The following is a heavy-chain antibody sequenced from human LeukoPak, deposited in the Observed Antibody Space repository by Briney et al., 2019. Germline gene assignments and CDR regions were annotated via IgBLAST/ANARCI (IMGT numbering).Heavy chain of an antibody. CDR2: INPNSGGT. CDR1: GYTFTGYY. V-gene: IGHV1-2*02. Sequence: ASVKVSCKASGYTFTGYYMHWVRQAPGQGLEWMGWINPNSGGTNYAQKFQVRVTMTRDTSIRTAYMELSRLRSDDTAVYYCARGPFILEGEWFDPWGQGTLVTVSS. J-gene: IGHJ5*02. D-gene: IGHD3-3*01. CDR3: ARGPFILEGEWFDP.